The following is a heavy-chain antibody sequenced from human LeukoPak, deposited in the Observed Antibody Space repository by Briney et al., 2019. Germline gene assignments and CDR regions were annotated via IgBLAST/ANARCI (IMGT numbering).Heavy chain of an antibody. Sequence: GGSLRLSCAASGFTFSRFSMNWVRQAPGKGLEWVSSISSSGTYIYYADSVKGRFTISRDNAKNSLYLQMNSLRAEDTAVYYCARDTWRSYGAKGFDYWGQGTLVTVSS. CDR2: ISSSGTYI. CDR1: GFTFSRFS. V-gene: IGHV3-21*01. J-gene: IGHJ4*02. D-gene: IGHD4/OR15-4a*01. CDR3: ARDTWRSYGAKGFDY.